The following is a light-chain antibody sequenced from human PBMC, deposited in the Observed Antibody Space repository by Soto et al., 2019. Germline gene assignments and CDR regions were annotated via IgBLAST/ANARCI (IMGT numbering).Light chain of an antibody. Sequence: QSVLTQPPSASGTPGQRVTISCSGSSSNIGSITVSWYQQLPGTAPKLLIYTNNQRPSGVPDRFSGSKSGTSASLAISGLQSEDEADYYCAAWDDSLNGVVFGGGTKLTVL. V-gene: IGLV1-44*01. J-gene: IGLJ2*01. CDR3: AAWDDSLNGVV. CDR1: SSNIGSIT. CDR2: TNN.